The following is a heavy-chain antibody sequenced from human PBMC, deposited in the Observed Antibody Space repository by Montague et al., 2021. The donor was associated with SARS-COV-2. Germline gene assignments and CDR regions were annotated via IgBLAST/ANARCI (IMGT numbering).Heavy chain of an antibody. CDR3: ARHLVYCSSTRCYEGRFDP. D-gene: IGHD2-2*01. CDR2: IYYSGST. V-gene: IGHV4-39*01. Sequence: SETLSLTCTVSGGSISSSSYYWGWIRQPPGKGLEWIGSIYYSGSTYYNPSLKSRVTISVDTSKNQFSLKLSSVTAADTAVYYCARHLVYCSSTRCYEGRFDPWGQGTLVNVSS. CDR1: GGSISSSSYY. J-gene: IGHJ5*02.